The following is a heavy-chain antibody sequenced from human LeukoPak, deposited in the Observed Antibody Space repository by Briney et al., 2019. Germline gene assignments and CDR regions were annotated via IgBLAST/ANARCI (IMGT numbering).Heavy chain of an antibody. J-gene: IGHJ4*02. D-gene: IGHD2-15*01. CDR2: TYYRSKWYN. V-gene: IGHV6-1*01. Sequence: SQTLSLTCAISGDSVSSKSVAWNWIRQSPSRGLKWLGRTYYRSKWYNEYAVSVKSRITINPDTSKNQFSLQLNSVTPEDTAVYYCAHASGYFDYWGQGTLVTVSP. CDR3: AHASGYFDY. CDR1: GDSVSSKSVA.